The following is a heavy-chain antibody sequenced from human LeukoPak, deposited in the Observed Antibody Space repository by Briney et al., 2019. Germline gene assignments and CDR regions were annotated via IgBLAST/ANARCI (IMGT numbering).Heavy chain of an antibody. D-gene: IGHD6-13*01. V-gene: IGHV1-8*03. CDR3: ARLGLGIAAAGTAELGY. Sequence: ASVKVSCKASGYTFTSYDINWVRQATGQGLEWMEWMNPNSGNTGYAQKFQGRVTITRNTSISTAYMELSSLRSEDTAVYYCARLGLGIAAAGTAELGYWGQGTLVTVSS. CDR2: MNPNSGNT. J-gene: IGHJ4*02. CDR1: GYTFTSYD.